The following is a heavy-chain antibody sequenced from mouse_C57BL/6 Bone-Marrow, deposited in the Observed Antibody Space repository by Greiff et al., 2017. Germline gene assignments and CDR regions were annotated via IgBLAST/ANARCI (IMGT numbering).Heavy chain of an antibody. Sequence: EVQLQQSVAELVRPGASVKLSCTASGFNITNTYMHWVKQRPGQGLEWIGRIDPADGNTKYAPKLQGKATITADKSSHTAYLQLSSLTSEDTAIYYSASNGVDYWGQGTTLTVSS. V-gene: IGHV14-3*01. CDR3: ASNGVDY. CDR1: GFNITNTY. J-gene: IGHJ2*01. CDR2: IDPADGNT.